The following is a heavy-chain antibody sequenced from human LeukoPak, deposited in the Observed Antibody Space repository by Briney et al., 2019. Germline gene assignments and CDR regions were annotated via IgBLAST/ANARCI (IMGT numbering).Heavy chain of an antibody. CDR2: IASDGSST. V-gene: IGHV3-74*01. D-gene: IGHD4-23*01. Sequence: PGGSLRLSCAASGFTFSSYWMNWVRQAPGKGLVWVSRIASDGSSTTYADSVKGRFSISRDNAKNTLYLQMNSLRVEDTAVYYCARPKLLKNWFDPWGQGTLVTVSS. J-gene: IGHJ5*02. CDR3: ARPKLLKNWFDP. CDR1: GFTFSSYW.